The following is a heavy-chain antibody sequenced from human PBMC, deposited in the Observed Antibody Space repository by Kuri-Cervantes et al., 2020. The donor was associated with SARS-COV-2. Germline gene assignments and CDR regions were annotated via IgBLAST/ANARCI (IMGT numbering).Heavy chain of an antibody. J-gene: IGHJ4*02. V-gene: IGHV3-33*08. CDR1: GFTFSNAW. CDR3: ARDGSGAVATIARFFDY. CDR2: IWYDGGNK. D-gene: IGHD5-24*01. Sequence: GESLKISCAASGFTFSNAWMSWVRQAPGKGLEWVAAIWYDGGNKYYVDSVKGRFTISRDNSKNTVSLEMNSLRAEDTAIYYCARDGSGAVATIARFFDYWGQGTLVTVSS.